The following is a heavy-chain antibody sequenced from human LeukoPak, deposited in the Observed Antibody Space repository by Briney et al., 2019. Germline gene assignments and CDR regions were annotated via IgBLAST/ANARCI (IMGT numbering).Heavy chain of an antibody. J-gene: IGHJ4*02. CDR3: ARARRYSSSWPNLFDY. V-gene: IGHV3-53*01. CDR1: GFTVSTRY. Sequence: PGGSLRLSCAVSGFTVSTRYMSWVRQAPGKGLEWLSVVYYDGSTYYADSVEGRFTISKDNSKNTLYLQMNSLRAEDTAVYYCARARRYSSSWPNLFDYWGQGTLVTVSS. D-gene: IGHD6-13*01. CDR2: VYYDGST.